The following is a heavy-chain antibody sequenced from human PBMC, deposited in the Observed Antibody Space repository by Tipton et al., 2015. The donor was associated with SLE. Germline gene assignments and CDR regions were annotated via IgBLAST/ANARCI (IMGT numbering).Heavy chain of an antibody. V-gene: IGHV5-10-1*01. CDR3: TRSNGDSFDN. Sequence: QLAQSGAEVKKPGESLKISCKGSGYSFTNYWIGWVRQMPGKGLEWMGRIDPSDSRPSFQGHVTISADKSISTAYLQWSSLKASDTAMYYCTRSNGDSFDNWGQGTLVTVSS. D-gene: IGHD4-17*01. J-gene: IGHJ4*02. CDR1: GYSFTNYW. CDR2: IDPSDS.